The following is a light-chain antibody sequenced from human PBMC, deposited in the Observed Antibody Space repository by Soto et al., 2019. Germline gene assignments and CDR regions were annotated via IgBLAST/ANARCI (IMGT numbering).Light chain of an antibody. CDR1: NIGTKS. Sequence: SYELTQPPSVSVAPGQTARITCGGINIGTKSVHWYQQKPGQAPVLVFYDDSVRPSGIPERFSGSNSGSTATLTLSRVEAGDEADYYCHVWDTDSDQVVFGGGTKLTVL. CDR3: HVWDTDSDQVV. V-gene: IGLV3-21*02. CDR2: DDS. J-gene: IGLJ2*01.